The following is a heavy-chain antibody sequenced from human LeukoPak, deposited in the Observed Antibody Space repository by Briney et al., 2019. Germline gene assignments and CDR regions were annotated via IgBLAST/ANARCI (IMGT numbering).Heavy chain of an antibody. J-gene: IGHJ6*04. Sequence: GGSLRLSCAASGFTFSSYSMNWVRQAPGKGLEWVSSISSSSSYIYYADSVKGRFTISGDNAKNSLYLQMNSLRAEDTAVYYCARDKRVWFGELLPNYYYYYGMDVWGKGTTVTVSS. CDR1: GFTFSSYS. CDR2: ISSSSSYI. D-gene: IGHD3-10*01. V-gene: IGHV3-21*01. CDR3: ARDKRVWFGELLPNYYYYYGMDV.